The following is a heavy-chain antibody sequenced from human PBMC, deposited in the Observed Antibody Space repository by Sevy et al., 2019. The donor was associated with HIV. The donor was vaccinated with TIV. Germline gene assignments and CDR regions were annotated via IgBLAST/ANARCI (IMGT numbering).Heavy chain of an antibody. V-gene: IGHV3-13*01. CDR2: IGTAGDT. CDR3: ARWGAEYYGSGSSPLRGYYGMDV. Sequence: GGSLRLSCAASGFTFSSYDMHWVRQATGKGLEWVSAIGTAGDTYYPGSVKGRFTISRENAKNSLYLQMNSLRAGDTAVYYCARWGAEYYGSGSSPLRGYYGMDVWGRGTTVTVSS. CDR1: GFTFSSYD. J-gene: IGHJ6*02. D-gene: IGHD3-10*01.